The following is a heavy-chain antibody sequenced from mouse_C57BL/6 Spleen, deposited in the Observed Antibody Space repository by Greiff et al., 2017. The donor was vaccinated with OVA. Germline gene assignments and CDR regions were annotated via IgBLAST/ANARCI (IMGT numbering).Heavy chain of an antibody. V-gene: IGHV5-17*01. Sequence: VQLKESGGGLVKPGGSLKLSCAASGFTFSDYGMHWVRQAPEKGLEWVAYISSGSSTIYYADTVKGRFTISRDNAKNTLFLQMTSLRSEDTAMYYCARRLGPYFDYWGQGTTLTVSS. D-gene: IGHD1-2*01. J-gene: IGHJ2*01. CDR2: ISSGSSTI. CDR1: GFTFSDYG. CDR3: ARRLGPYFDY.